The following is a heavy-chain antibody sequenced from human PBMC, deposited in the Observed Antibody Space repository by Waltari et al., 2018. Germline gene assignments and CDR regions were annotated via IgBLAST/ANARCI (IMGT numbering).Heavy chain of an antibody. CDR1: GGSISSHY. Sequence: QVQLQESGPGLVKPSETLSLTCTVSGGSISSHYWSWIRQPPGKGLEWIGDIYYSGSTNYNPPLKSGVTIAVETAKNQFSLKRSLVTAADTAVYDWARGGLGALFDYWGQGTLVTVSS. CDR3: ARGGLGALFDY. J-gene: IGHJ4*02. CDR2: IYYSGST. V-gene: IGHV4-59*11. D-gene: IGHD3-16*01.